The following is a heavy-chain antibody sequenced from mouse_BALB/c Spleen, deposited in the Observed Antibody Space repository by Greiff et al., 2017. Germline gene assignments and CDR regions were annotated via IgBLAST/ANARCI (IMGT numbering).Heavy chain of an antibody. V-gene: IGHV2-9*02. D-gene: IGHD2-10*01. J-gene: IGHJ3*01. CDR2: IWAGGST. CDR1: GFSLTSYG. CDR3: ARGAYYGNQAWFAY. Sequence: QVQLKESGPGLVAPSQSLSITCTVSGFSLTSYGVHWVRQPPGKGLEWLGVIWAGGSTNYNSALMSRLSISKDNSKSQVFLKMNSLQTDDTAMYYCARGAYYGNQAWFAYWGQGTLVTVSA.